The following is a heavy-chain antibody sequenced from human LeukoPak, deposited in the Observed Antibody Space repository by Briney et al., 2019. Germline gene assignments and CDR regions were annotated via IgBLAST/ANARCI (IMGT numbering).Heavy chain of an antibody. J-gene: IGHJ4*02. CDR1: GYTFTAYY. Sequence: ASVKVSCKASGYTFTAYYMHWVRQAPGQGLEWVGWINPHTGGTNYAQKFQGRVTMTRNTSISTAYMELSSLRSEDTAVYYCARATGLISALKDWGQGTLVTVSS. CDR2: INPHTGGT. CDR3: ARATGLISALKD. V-gene: IGHV1-2*02. D-gene: IGHD1-14*01.